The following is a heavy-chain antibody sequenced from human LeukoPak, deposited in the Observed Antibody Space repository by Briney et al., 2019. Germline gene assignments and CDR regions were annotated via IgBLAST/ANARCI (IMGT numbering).Heavy chain of an antibody. CDR3: ARAGGGYGYFDY. CDR2: ISSSSSTI. D-gene: IGHD3-22*01. J-gene: IGHJ4*02. V-gene: IGHV3-48*04. CDR1: GFTFSSYN. Sequence: GGSLRLSCAASGFTFSSYNINWVRQAPGKGLEWVSCISSSSSTIYYVESVKGRFTISRDNAKNALYLQMNSLRAEDTAVYYCARAGGGYGYFDYWGQGTLVTVSS.